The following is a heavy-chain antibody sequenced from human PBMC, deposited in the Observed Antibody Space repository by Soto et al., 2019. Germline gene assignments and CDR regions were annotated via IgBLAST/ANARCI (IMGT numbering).Heavy chain of an antibody. CDR2: ISYDGSNK. Sequence: GSLRLSCAASGFTFSSYGMHWVRQAPGKGLEWVAVISYDGSNKYYADSVKGRFTISRDNSKNTLYLQMNSLRAEDTAVYYCAKEGGFWDRDGYNFLDYWGQGTLVTVSS. J-gene: IGHJ4*02. D-gene: IGHD5-12*01. CDR3: AKEGGFWDRDGYNFLDY. CDR1: GFTFSSYG. V-gene: IGHV3-30*18.